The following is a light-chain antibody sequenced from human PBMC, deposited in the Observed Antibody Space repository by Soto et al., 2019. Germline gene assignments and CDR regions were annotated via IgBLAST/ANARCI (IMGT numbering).Light chain of an antibody. CDR1: SSDVGGYNY. CDR3: SSYTNSNTLV. J-gene: IGLJ1*01. V-gene: IGLV2-14*01. Sequence: QSALTQPASVSGSPGQSITISCTGTSSDVGGYNYVSWYQQYPGKAPKLMIYDVDTRPSGVSNRCSGSKSGNTASLTISGLQADDDADYYCSSYTNSNTLVFGSGTKLTVL. CDR2: DVD.